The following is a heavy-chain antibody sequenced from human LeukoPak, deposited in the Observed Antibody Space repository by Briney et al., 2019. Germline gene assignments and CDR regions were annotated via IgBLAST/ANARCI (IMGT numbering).Heavy chain of an antibody. CDR2: INHSGST. D-gene: IGHD2-15*01. J-gene: IGHJ5*02. V-gene: IGHV4-34*01. Sequence: SETLSLTCAVYGGSFSGYYWSWIRQPPGKGLEWIGEINHSGSTNYNPPLKSRVTISVDTSKNQFSLKLSSVTAADTAVYYCARGQLVYCSGGSCYSKWFDPWGQGTLVTVSS. CDR1: GGSFSGYY. CDR3: ARGQLVYCSGGSCYSKWFDP.